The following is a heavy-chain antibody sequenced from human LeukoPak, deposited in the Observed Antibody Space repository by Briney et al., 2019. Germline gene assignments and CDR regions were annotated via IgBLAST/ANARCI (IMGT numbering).Heavy chain of an antibody. CDR3: ARHRRWLQVIDY. CDR2: IYTSGAT. D-gene: IGHD5-24*01. V-gene: IGHV4-4*07. Sequence: SETLSLTCTVSGDSISSHYWSWIRQPAGKELEWIGRIYTSGATNYNPSLKSRVTISVDTSKNQFSLKLSSVTAADTAVYYCARHRRWLQVIDYWGQGTLVTVSS. J-gene: IGHJ4*02. CDR1: GDSISSHY.